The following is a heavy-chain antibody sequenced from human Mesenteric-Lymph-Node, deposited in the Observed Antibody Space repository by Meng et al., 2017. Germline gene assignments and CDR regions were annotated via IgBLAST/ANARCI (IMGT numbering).Heavy chain of an antibody. CDR1: GGSISSYY. CDR2: IYYSGST. Sequence: SETLSLTCTVSGGSISSYYWSWIRQPPGKGLEWIGYIYYSGSTNYNPSLKSRVTISVDTSKNQFSLKVNSVTAADTAVYYCARGGQGWALDYWGQGTLVTVSS. CDR3: ARGGQGWALDY. V-gene: IGHV4-59*01. J-gene: IGHJ4*02. D-gene: IGHD2-15*01.